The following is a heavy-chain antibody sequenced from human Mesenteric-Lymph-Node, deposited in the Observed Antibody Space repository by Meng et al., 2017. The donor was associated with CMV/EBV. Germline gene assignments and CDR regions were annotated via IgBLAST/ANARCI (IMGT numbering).Heavy chain of an antibody. CDR2: VSGSGGST. D-gene: IGHD3-22*01. J-gene: IGHJ4*02. CDR1: GFTFSSYA. CDR3: AKDPKAASSGYF. V-gene: IGHV3-23*01. Sequence: LSLTCAASGFTFSSYAMSWVRQAPGKGLEWVSAVSGSGGSTYYADSVKGRFTISRDNSKNTLYLQMNSLRAEDTALYHCAKDPKAASSGYFWSQGTLVTVSS.